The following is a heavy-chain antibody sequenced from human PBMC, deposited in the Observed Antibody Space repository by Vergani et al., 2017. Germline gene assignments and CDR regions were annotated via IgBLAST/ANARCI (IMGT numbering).Heavy chain of an antibody. CDR2: ISSSSAYI. Sequence: EVRLLESGGGLVQPGGSLRLSCVGSGFTFTSYAMNWVRQAPGKGLEWVASISSSSAYIDYVDSIKGRFTISRDNAKRSVFLQMNSLRAEDTAVYYCARTGEWMRSNNGPPDYVFALDVWGQGTTVIVSS. CDR3: ARTGEWMRSNNGPPDYVFALDV. CDR1: GFTFTSYA. V-gene: IGHV3-21*01. D-gene: IGHD3-10*01. J-gene: IGHJ6*02.